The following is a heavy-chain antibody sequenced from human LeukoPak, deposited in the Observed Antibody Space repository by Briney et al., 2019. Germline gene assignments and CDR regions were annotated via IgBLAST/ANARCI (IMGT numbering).Heavy chain of an antibody. J-gene: IGHJ4*02. V-gene: IGHV3-23*01. CDR2: ITGSGGNT. CDR3: AVDWYDSSGYGTFDY. Sequence: GGSLRLSCAASGXSFSSYGMSWVRQGPGKGLEWVSTITGSGGNTDYADSVKGRLTISRDNSKNTLYLQMHSLRAEDTAVYYCAVDWYDSSGYGTFDYWGQGTLVTVST. D-gene: IGHD3-22*01. CDR1: GXSFSSYG.